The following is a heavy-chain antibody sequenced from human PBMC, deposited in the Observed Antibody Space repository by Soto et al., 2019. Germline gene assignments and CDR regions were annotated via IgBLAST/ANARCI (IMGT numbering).Heavy chain of an antibody. CDR3: ARGRYGDY. D-gene: IGHD1-1*01. Sequence: QVHLVQSGAEVKKPGASVKVSCQGSGYAFTTYGITWVRQAPGQGLEWMGWISAHNGNTNYAQNLQGIVTVTRDTSTSTAYMELRSLRYDDTAVYYCARGRYGDYWGQGALVTVSS. CDR2: ISAHNGNT. J-gene: IGHJ4*02. V-gene: IGHV1-18*01. CDR1: GYAFTTYG.